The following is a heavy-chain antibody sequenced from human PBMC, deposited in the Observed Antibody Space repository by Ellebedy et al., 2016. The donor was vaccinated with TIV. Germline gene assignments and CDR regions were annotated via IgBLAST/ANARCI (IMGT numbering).Heavy chain of an antibody. J-gene: IGHJ4*02. D-gene: IGHD2-2*01. Sequence: AASVKVSCKATGYTFDTYGISWVRQAPGQGLEWMGWTSAYTNNTNYAQKLQNRVTLTTDTSTSTAYMELRRLRSDDTAVYYCGRVGKYCSSFSCYEDSWGQGTMVTVSS. CDR1: GYTFDTYG. V-gene: IGHV1-18*01. CDR3: GRVGKYCSSFSCYEDS. CDR2: TSAYTNNT.